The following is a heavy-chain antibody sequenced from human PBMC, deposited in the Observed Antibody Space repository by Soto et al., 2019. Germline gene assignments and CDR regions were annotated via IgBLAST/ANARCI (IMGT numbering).Heavy chain of an antibody. CDR1: GYTFTSYG. D-gene: IGHD5-18*01. V-gene: IGHV1-18*01. Sequence: ASVKVSCKASGYTFTSYGISWVRQAPGQGLEWMGWISAYNGNTNYAQKLQGRVTMTTDTSTSTAYMELRSLRSDDTDVYYCARGPLTSRWYSYGLGWFDPWGQGTLVTVSS. CDR3: ARGPLTSRWYSYGLGWFDP. J-gene: IGHJ5*02. CDR2: ISAYNGNT.